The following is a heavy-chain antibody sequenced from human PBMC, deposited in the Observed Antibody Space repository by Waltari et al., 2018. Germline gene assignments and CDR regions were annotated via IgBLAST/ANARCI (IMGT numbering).Heavy chain of an antibody. D-gene: IGHD1-26*01. CDR1: GYTFTGYY. Sequence: QVQLVQSGAEVKKPGASVKVSCKASGYTFTGYYMHWVRQAPGQGLEWMGWIHPNIGGPNHEQNFQGRVHMTRDTYISTAYMELSRLRSADTAVYYCARDNGWESDFQHWGQGTLVTVSS. CDR3: ARDNGWESDFQH. CDR2: IHPNIGGP. J-gene: IGHJ1*01. V-gene: IGHV1-2*02.